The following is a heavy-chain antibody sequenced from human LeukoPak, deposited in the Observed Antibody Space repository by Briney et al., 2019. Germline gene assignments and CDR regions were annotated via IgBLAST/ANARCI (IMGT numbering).Heavy chain of an antibody. CDR2: INYNGRNN. CDR1: GFTFSSYG. J-gene: IGHJ4*02. D-gene: IGHD3-10*01. CDR3: AKDSPIYYIDY. Sequence: EAGGSLRLSCAASGFTFSSYGMHWVRQAPGKGLEWVSFINYNGRNNYYADSVKGRFTISRDSSKNTLSLQMNSLRDEDTAVYYCAKDSPIYYIDYWGQGTLVTASS. V-gene: IGHV3-30*02.